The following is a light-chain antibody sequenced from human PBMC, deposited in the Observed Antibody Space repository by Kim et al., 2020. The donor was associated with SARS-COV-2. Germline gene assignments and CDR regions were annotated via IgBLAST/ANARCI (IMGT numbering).Light chain of an antibody. CDR2: RNN. Sequence: QSVLTQPPSASGTPGQRVTISCSGSRSNIGSNYVFWYQQFRGTAPKLLIYRNNERPSGVPDRFSGSKSGTSASLAISGLRSEDEADYYCAAWDDSLSGVVFGGGTQLTVL. J-gene: IGLJ2*01. CDR3: AAWDDSLSGVV. CDR1: RSNIGSNY. V-gene: IGLV1-47*01.